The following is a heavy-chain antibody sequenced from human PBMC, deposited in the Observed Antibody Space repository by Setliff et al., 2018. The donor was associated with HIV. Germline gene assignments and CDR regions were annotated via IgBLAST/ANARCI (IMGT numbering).Heavy chain of an antibody. D-gene: IGHD6-19*01. J-gene: IGHJ4*02. CDR2: IKQDGSEK. V-gene: IGHV3-7*01. CDR3: AREPKNTYSSGWYY. Sequence: QPGGSLRLSCAASGFTFSSYWMSWVRQAPGKGLEWVANIKQDGSEKYYVDSVKGRFTISRDNAKNSLYLQMNSLRAEDTAVYYCAREPKNTYSSGWYYWGQGTLVTVSS. CDR1: GFTFSSYW.